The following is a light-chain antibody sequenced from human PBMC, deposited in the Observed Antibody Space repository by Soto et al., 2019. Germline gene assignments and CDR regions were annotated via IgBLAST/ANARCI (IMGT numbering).Light chain of an antibody. Sequence: EIVLTQSPGTLSLSPGETATRACRASQSVRSSYLAWYQQKPGQAPRLLIYGASTRATGIPDRFSGSGSGTDFTLTISRLEPEDFAVYYCQQYGSSPRFTVGPGTKVDIK. V-gene: IGKV3-20*01. CDR2: GAS. J-gene: IGKJ3*01. CDR3: QQYGSSPRFT. CDR1: QSVRSSY.